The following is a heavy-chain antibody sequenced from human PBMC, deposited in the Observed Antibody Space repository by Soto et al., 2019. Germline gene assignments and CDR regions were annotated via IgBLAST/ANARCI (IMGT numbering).Heavy chain of an antibody. V-gene: IGHV3-15*01. Sequence: EVQLVESGGGLVKPGGSLRLSCAASGFTFSSYSMNWVRQAPGKGLEWVGRIKSETDGETTDYVAPVKGRFTISRDDSKNTLYLQMNSLKIEDTAVYYCTTDLNGGFDYWGRGTLVTVSS. CDR1: GFTFSSYS. D-gene: IGHD2-8*01. CDR3: TTDLNGGFDY. CDR2: IKSETDGETT. J-gene: IGHJ4*02.